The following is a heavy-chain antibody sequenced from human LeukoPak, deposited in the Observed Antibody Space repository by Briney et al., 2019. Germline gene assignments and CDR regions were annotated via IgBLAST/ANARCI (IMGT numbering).Heavy chain of an antibody. CDR2: ISYDGSNK. J-gene: IGHJ6*02. V-gene: IGHV3-30*04. Sequence: GRSLRLSCAASGFTFSSYAMHWVRQAPGKGLEWVAVISYDGSNKYYADSVKGQFTISRDNSKNTLYLQMNSLGAEDTAVYYCARDFWAVDDYYYYGMDVWGQGTTVTVSS. D-gene: IGHD3-3*01. CDR1: GFTFSSYA. CDR3: ARDFWAVDDYYYYGMDV.